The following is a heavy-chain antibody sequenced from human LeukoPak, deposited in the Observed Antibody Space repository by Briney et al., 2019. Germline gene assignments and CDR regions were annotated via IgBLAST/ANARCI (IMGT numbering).Heavy chain of an antibody. D-gene: IGHD3-16*01. Sequence: GGSLRLSCGASGFTFSIHWMHWVRQAPGKGLMWVSRINPDGSITDYADSVKGRFTISRDNAKNTLYLQMNSLRVEDTAVYYCARGLIGSHDHWGQGTLVTVSS. CDR1: GFTFSIHW. V-gene: IGHV3-74*01. J-gene: IGHJ4*02. CDR3: ARGLIGSHDH. CDR2: INPDGSIT.